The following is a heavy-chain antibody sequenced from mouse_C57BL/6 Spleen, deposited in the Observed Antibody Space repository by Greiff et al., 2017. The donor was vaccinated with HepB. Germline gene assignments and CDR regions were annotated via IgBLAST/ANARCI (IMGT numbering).Heavy chain of an antibody. D-gene: IGHD1-1*01. CDR3: ARVTTVVAEDWYFDV. J-gene: IGHJ1*03. V-gene: IGHV15-2*01. CDR1: DSEVFPIAY. CDR2: ILPSIGRT. Sequence: VHLVESGSELRSPGSSVKLSCKDFDSEVFPIAYMSWVRQKPGHGFEWIGGILPSIGRTIYGEKFEDKATLDADTLSNTAYLELNSLTSEDSAIYYCARVTTVVAEDWYFDVWGTGTTVTVSS.